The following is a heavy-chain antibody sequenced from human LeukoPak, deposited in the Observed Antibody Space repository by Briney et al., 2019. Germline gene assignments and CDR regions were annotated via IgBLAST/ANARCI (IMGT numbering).Heavy chain of an antibody. D-gene: IGHD2-21*02. Sequence: SGGSLRLSCAASGFTFSSYAMSWVRQAPGKGLEWVSAISGSGGSTYYADSVKGRFTISRDNSKNTLYLQMNSLRAEDTAVYCCAKDRVVTAIYYFDYWGQGTLVTVSS. CDR1: GFTFSSYA. J-gene: IGHJ4*02. CDR2: ISGSGGST. CDR3: AKDRVVTAIYYFDY. V-gene: IGHV3-23*01.